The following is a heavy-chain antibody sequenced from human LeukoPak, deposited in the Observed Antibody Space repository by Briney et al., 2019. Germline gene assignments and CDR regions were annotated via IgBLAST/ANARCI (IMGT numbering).Heavy chain of an antibody. V-gene: IGHV3-7*04. D-gene: IGHD3-3*01. CDR1: GFTFSSYW. Sequence: GGSLRLSCAASGFTFSSYWMSWVRQAPGKGLEWVANIKQDGSEKYYVDSVKGRFTISRDNAKNSLYLQMNSLRAEDTAVYYCARVRSGVPYYFDYWGQGTLVTVSS. CDR3: ARVRSGVPYYFDY. CDR2: IKQDGSEK. J-gene: IGHJ4*02.